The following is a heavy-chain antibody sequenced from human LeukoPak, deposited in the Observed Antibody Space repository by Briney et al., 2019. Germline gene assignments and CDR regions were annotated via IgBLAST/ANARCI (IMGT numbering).Heavy chain of an antibody. V-gene: IGHV1-8*03. CDR1: GGTFSSYA. Sequence: ASVKVSCKASGGTFSSYAISWVRQAPGQGLEWMGWMNPNSGNTGYAQKFQGRVTITRNTSISTAYMELSSLRSEDTAVYYCARADYDFWSGITYNWFDPWGQGTLVTVSS. J-gene: IGHJ5*02. D-gene: IGHD3-3*01. CDR3: ARADYDFWSGITYNWFDP. CDR2: MNPNSGNT.